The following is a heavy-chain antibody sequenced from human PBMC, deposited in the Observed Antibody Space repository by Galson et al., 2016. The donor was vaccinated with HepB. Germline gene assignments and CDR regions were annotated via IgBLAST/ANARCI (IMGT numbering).Heavy chain of an antibody. CDR3: AKDRWYSGSYYGAFDI. CDR1: GFTFHAYA. V-gene: IGHV3-9*01. D-gene: IGHD1-26*01. J-gene: IGHJ3*02. Sequence: SLRLSCAASGFTFHAYAMHWVRQVPGKGLEWVPGIGWNGGSLGSVDSVKGRFIISRDNAENSLYLQMNSLRAEDTAFYYCAKDRWYSGSYYGAFDIWGQGTMVTVSS. CDR2: IGWNGGSL.